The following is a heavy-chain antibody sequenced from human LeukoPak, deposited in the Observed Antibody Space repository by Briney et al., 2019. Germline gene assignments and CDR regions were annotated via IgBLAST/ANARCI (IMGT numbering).Heavy chain of an antibody. CDR1: GFTFGSYG. V-gene: IGHV3-30*18. D-gene: IGHD1-26*01. Sequence: GGSLRLSCAASGFTFGSYGMHWVRQAPGKGLEWVAVISYDGSNKYYADSVKGRFTISRDNSKNTLYLQMNSLRAEDTAVYYCAKDLSGSNWFDPWGQGTLVTVSS. J-gene: IGHJ5*02. CDR2: ISYDGSNK. CDR3: AKDLSGSNWFDP.